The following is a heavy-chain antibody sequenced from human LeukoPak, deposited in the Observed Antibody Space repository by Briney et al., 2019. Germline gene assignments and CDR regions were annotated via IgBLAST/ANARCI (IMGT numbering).Heavy chain of an antibody. Sequence: GGSLRLSCTASGFTFGDYAMSWVRQAPGKGLEWVGFIRSKAYGGTTEYAASVKGRFTISRDDSKSIAYLQMNSLKTEDTAVYYCTRGRATYYYYYYMDVWGKGTTVTVSS. D-gene: IGHD5-12*01. J-gene: IGHJ6*03. CDR2: IRSKAYGGTT. CDR3: TRGRATYYYYYYMDV. V-gene: IGHV3-49*04. CDR1: GFTFGDYA.